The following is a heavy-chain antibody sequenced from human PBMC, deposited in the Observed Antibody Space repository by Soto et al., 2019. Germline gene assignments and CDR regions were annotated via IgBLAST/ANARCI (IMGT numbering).Heavy chain of an antibody. V-gene: IGHV1-2*02. CDR3: AREGGYGGNSGGSYGMDV. D-gene: IGHD4-17*01. J-gene: IGHJ6*02. Sequence: ASVNVSCKSSGYTFTGYDMHWVQEGPGQGLECMGWINPNSGGTNYAQKFQGRVTMTRDTSISTAYMELSRLRSDDTAVYYCAREGGYGGNSGGSYGMDVSGQGTTVTVSS. CDR2: INPNSGGT. CDR1: GYTFTGYD.